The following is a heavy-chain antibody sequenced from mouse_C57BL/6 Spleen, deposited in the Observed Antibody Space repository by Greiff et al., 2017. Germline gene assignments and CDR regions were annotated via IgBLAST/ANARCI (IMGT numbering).Heavy chain of an antibody. CDR1: GYTFTDYY. D-gene: IGHD3-1*01. Sequence: VQLQQSGAELVRPGASVKLSCKASGYTFTDYYINWVKQRPGQGLEWIARIYPGSGNTYYNEKFKGKATLTAEKSSSTAYMQLSSLTSEDSAVYFCVRERGYPDYWGQGTTLTVSS. J-gene: IGHJ2*01. CDR3: VRERGYPDY. CDR2: IYPGSGNT. V-gene: IGHV1-76*01.